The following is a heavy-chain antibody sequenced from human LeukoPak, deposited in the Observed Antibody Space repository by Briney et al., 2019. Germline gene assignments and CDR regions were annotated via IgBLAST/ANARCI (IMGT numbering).Heavy chain of an antibody. J-gene: IGHJ4*03. CDR2: IDHRGDT. V-gene: IGHV4-34*01. Sequence: GSLRLSCAASGFTFSSYWMSWVRQAPGKGLEWIAEIDHRGDTNYNPSVKSRVTISVDTSMNQFSLKVRSLSAADTAVYYCARGATISETGYFDFWGQGTLVTVSS. D-gene: IGHD5-24*01. CDR3: ARGATISETGYFDF. CDR1: GFTFSSYW.